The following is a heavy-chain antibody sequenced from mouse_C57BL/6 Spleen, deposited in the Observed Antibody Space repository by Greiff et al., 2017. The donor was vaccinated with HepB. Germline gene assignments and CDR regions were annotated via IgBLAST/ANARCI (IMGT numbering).Heavy chain of an antibody. V-gene: IGHV1-72*01. D-gene: IGHD1-1*01. CDR2: IDPNSGGT. Sequence: QQSCKASGYTFTSYWMHWVKQRPGRGLEWIGRIDPNSGGTKYNEKFKSKATLTVDKPSSTAYMQLSSLTSEDSAVYYCAREEITTVVAPYWYFDVWGTGTTVTVSS. CDR1: GYTFTSYW. J-gene: IGHJ1*03. CDR3: AREEITTVVAPYWYFDV.